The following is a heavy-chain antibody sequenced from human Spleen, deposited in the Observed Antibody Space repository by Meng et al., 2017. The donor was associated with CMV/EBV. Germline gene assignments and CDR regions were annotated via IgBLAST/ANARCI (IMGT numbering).Heavy chain of an antibody. V-gene: IGHV1-69*05. J-gene: IGHJ4*02. CDR3: ARGDRCSSTSCPFDY. CDR1: GTFSRCA. D-gene: IGHD2-2*01. Sequence: GTFSRCAISGVGQAPGQGREWMGGVIHILGTANYAQKFQGRVKITTDESTSTAYMELSSLRSEDTAVYYCARGDRCSSTSCPFDYWGQGTLVTVSS. CDR2: VIHILGTA.